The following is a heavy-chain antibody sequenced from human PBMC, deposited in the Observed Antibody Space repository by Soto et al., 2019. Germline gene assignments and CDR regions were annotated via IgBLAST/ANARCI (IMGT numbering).Heavy chain of an antibody. J-gene: IGHJ6*02. V-gene: IGHV4-31*03. D-gene: IGHD2-21*01. Sequence: SETLSLTCTVSGGSISSGGYYWSWIRQHPGKGLEWIGYIYYSGSTYYNPSLKSRVTISVDTSKNQFSLKLSSVTAADTAVYYCARGPYLGGYLVGYYGMDVWGQGTTVTVSS. CDR3: ARGPYLGGYLVGYYGMDV. CDR1: GGSISSGGYY. CDR2: IYYSGST.